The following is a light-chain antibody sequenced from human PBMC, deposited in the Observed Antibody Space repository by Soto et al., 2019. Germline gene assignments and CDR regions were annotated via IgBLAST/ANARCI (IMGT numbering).Light chain of an antibody. Sequence: DIQMTQSRSSMSASVGDRVTITCRASQSVSSSLNWYQQKPGKAPKLLIYAASSLQTGVPSRFSGSGSGTDFTLTISSLQPEDFATYYCQQSYSTPITFGQGTRLEI. CDR1: QSVSSS. CDR3: QQSYSTPIT. V-gene: IGKV1-39*01. J-gene: IGKJ5*01. CDR2: AAS.